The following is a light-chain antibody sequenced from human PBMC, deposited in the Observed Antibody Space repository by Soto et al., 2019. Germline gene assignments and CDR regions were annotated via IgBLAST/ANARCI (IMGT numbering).Light chain of an antibody. J-gene: IGKJ4*01. Sequence: EIVLTQSPATLSLSPGERATLSCRASQSVSSFLAWYQQKPGQAPRLLIYDASNRATGIPARFSGSGSGTDFTLTISSLEPEDFAVYYCQHRSNCPLTFGGGTKVEI. CDR1: QSVSSF. CDR2: DAS. CDR3: QHRSNCPLT. V-gene: IGKV3-11*01.